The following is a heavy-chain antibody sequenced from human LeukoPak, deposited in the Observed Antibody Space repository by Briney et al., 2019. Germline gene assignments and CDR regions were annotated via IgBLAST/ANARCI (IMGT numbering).Heavy chain of an antibody. D-gene: IGHD3-10*01. CDR3: ARVFYFGGYWFGP. Sequence: SETLSLTCAVYGGSFSGYYWSWIRQPPGKGLEWIASIYHSGSTYYNPSFKSRVTISVDTSKNQFSLKLSSVTAADTAVYYCARVFYFGGYWFGPWGQGTLVTVSS. V-gene: IGHV4-34*01. J-gene: IGHJ5*02. CDR1: GGSFSGYY. CDR2: IYHSGST.